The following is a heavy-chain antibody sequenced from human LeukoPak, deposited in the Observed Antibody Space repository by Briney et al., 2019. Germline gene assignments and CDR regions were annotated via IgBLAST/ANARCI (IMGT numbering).Heavy chain of an antibody. CDR1: GFTFSDYY. V-gene: IGHV3-23*01. Sequence: GGSLRLSCAASGFTFSDYYMSWIRQAPGKGLEWVSVISGSGVNTYYADSVKGRFTISRDNSKNTLFLQMNSLRAEDTAVYYCAKGSVPVVAMNAFEIWGQGTMVTVSS. CDR3: AKGSVPVVAMNAFEI. CDR2: ISGSGVNT. D-gene: IGHD2-2*01. J-gene: IGHJ3*02.